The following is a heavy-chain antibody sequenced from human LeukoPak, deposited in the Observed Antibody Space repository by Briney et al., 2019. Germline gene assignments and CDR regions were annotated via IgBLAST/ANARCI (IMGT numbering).Heavy chain of an antibody. CDR3: TTDSGGMVRYYY. Sequence: GGSLILSCAASGFTFSNAWMSWVRQAPGKGLEWVGRIKSKTDGGTTDYAAPVKGRFTISRDDSKNTLYLQMNSLKTEDTAVYYCTTDSGGMVRYYYWGQGTLVTVSS. CDR2: IKSKTDGGTT. D-gene: IGHD3-10*01. V-gene: IGHV3-15*01. CDR1: GFTFSNAW. J-gene: IGHJ4*02.